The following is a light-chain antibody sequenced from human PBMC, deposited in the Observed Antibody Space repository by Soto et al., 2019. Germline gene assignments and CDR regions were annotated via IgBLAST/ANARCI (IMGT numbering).Light chain of an antibody. Sequence: ETVLTQSPATLSLSPGQRATFSCRASQSVGSYLAWYQQKPGQAPRRLIYDASNRSTGIPARFSGSGSGTDCTLTITSLEPEDFAVYFCQQRTDWPLTFGGGTKLEI. CDR2: DAS. CDR1: QSVGSY. J-gene: IGKJ4*01. V-gene: IGKV3-11*01. CDR3: QQRTDWPLT.